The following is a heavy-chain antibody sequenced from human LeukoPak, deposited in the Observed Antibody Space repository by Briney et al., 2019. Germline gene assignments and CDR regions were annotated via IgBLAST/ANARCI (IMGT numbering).Heavy chain of an antibody. CDR3: ARGASYVILTGYSYFGY. V-gene: IGHV1-18*01. CDR2: ISTHNGNT. J-gene: IGHJ4*02. Sequence: ASVKVSCKASGYTFTSYGISWVRQAPGQGLEWMGWISTHNGNTNYAHKFQGRVTMTTDTSTSTLYMELRSLRPDDTAVYYCARGASYVILTGYSYFGYWGQGTLVTVSS. CDR1: GYTFTSYG. D-gene: IGHD3-9*01.